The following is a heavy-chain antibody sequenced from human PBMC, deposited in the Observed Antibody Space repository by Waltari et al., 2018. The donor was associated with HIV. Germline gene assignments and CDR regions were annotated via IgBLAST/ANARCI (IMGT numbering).Heavy chain of an antibody. J-gene: IGHJ4*02. CDR2: IWYDGDNK. V-gene: IGHV3-33*01. CDR1: GSTFRNFA. Sequence: QVQLVESGGGVVQPGRYLRLSCAAPGSTFRNFAMHWVRQAPGKGLEWVAVIWYDGDNKYYADSVKGRFTISRDNSKNTLYLQMNSLRVEDTAVYYCARGGYYYDISGYYHYWGQGTLVTVSS. CDR3: ARGGYYYDISGYYHY. D-gene: IGHD3-22*01.